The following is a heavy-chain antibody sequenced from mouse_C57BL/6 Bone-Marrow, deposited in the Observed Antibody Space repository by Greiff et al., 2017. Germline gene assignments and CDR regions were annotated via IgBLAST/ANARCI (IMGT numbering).Heavy chain of an antibody. CDR3: ARNYCGSSYYFDY. D-gene: IGHD1-1*01. J-gene: IGHJ2*01. CDR1: GYTFTSYW. V-gene: IGHV1-64*01. CDR2: IHPKSGST. Sequence: VQLQQPGPELVKPGASVKLSCKASGYTFTSYWMHWVKQRPGQGLEWIGMIHPKSGSTNYNEKFKSKATLTVDKSSSTAYMQLSSLTSEDSAVYYCARNYCGSSYYFDYWGQGTTLTVSS.